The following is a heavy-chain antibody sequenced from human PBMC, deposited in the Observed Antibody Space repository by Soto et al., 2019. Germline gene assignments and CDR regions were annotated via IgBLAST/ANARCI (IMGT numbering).Heavy chain of an antibody. J-gene: IGHJ4*02. CDR3: ARAATGSYHSAY. CDR2: IAPHSGRT. Sequence: QVQLVQSGPEVKKPGASVRVSCMTSGYAFTSYGVNWVRQAPGQGLEWMGWIAPHSGRTTYLPKFQGRVTITADAATNTASMELGSLSSDDTGIYFCARAATGSYHSAYWGQGTVVTVSS. V-gene: IGHV1-18*04. CDR1: GYAFTSYG. D-gene: IGHD3-10*01.